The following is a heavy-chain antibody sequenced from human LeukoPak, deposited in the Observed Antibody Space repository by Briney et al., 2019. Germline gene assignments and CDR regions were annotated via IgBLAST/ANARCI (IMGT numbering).Heavy chain of an antibody. J-gene: IGHJ1*01. D-gene: IGHD6-19*01. CDR1: GFTFSSYS. CDR2: ISSSSSYI. Sequence: PGGSLRLSCAASGFTFSSYSMNWVRQAPGKGLEWVSSISSSSSYIYYADSVKGRFTISRDNAKNLLYLQMNSLRAEDTAVYYCARTIAVAGFRYFQHWGQGTLVTVSS. V-gene: IGHV3-21*01. CDR3: ARTIAVAGFRYFQH.